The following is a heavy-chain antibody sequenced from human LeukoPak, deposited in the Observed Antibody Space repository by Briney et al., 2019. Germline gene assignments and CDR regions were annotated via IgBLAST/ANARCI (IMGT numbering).Heavy chain of an antibody. V-gene: IGHV4-31*11. D-gene: IGHD3-10*01. CDR3: ATYYYGSGMNSFDY. CDR2: IYYSGST. Sequence: PSGTLSLTCGVSGGSISSGDYYWSWIRQHPAKGVEWIGYIYYSGSTHYNPSLKSRVTISVDTSKNQFSLKLNSVTAADTAVYYCATYYYGSGMNSFDYWGQGTLVTVSS. CDR1: GGSISSGDYY. J-gene: IGHJ4*02.